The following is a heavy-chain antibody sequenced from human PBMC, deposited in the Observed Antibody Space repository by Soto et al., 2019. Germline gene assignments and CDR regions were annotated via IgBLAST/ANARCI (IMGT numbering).Heavy chain of an antibody. D-gene: IGHD1-7*01. CDR1: GFTFSSYW. V-gene: IGHV3-7*01. CDR3: ARDEKREGTGTTGLYYYYYYMDV. CDR2: IKQDGSEK. J-gene: IGHJ6*03. Sequence: PGGSLRLSCAASGFTFSSYWMSWVRQAPGKGLEWVANIKQDGSEKYYVDSVKGRFTISRDNAKNSLYLQMNSLRAEDTAVYYCARDEKREGTGTTGLYYYYYYMDVWGEGTTVTVSS.